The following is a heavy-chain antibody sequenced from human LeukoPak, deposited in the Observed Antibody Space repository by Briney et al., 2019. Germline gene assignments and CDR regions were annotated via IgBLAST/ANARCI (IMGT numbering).Heavy chain of an antibody. J-gene: IGHJ6*03. Sequence: ASVKVSCXASGGTFSSYAISWVRQAPGQGLEWMGGIIPIFGTANYAQKFQGRVTITTDESTSTAYMELSSLRSEDTAVYYCAREHYDFWSGYYTPRYYYYYMDVWGKGTTVTVSS. D-gene: IGHD3-3*01. CDR1: GGTFSSYA. CDR2: IIPIFGTA. CDR3: AREHYDFWSGYYTPRYYYYYMDV. V-gene: IGHV1-69*05.